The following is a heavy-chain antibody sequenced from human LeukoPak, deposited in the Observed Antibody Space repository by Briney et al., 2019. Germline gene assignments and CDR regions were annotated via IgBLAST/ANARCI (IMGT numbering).Heavy chain of an antibody. CDR3: ARHGGYYDSSGY. CDR1: GGSINFYY. V-gene: IGHV4-59*01. D-gene: IGHD3-22*01. CDR2: IYYSGST. Sequence: SETLSLTCTVSGGSINFYYWSWIRQPPGKGLEWIGYIYYSGSTNYNPSLKSRVTISVDTSKNQFSLKLSSVTAADTAVYYCARHGGYYDSSGYWGQGTLVTVSS. J-gene: IGHJ4*02.